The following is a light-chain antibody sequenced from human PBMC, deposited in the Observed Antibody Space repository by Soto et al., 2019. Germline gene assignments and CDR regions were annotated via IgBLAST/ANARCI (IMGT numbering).Light chain of an antibody. CDR1: QYIVTN. Sequence: EIVMTQSPGTLSVSPGERATLSCRASQYIVTNLAWYQQKPGQAPRLLIFAASTRAPGIPARFSGSGSGTVFTLTISSLQSADFGVYYCQQYYSWPRGTFGQGTKVEIK. CDR2: AAS. J-gene: IGKJ1*01. V-gene: IGKV3-15*01. CDR3: QQYYSWPRGT.